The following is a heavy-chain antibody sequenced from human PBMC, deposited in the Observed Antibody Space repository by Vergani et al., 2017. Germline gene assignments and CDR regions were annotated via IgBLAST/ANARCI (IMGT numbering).Heavy chain of an antibody. V-gene: IGHV3-33*01. CDR2: TWYDGNNK. Sequence: QVQLVESGGAVVQPGRSLKSSCEPSGFTSNQNGMHWVGQAPGKGLEWVAVTWYDGNNKQYADSVKGRFTISRDNSKSTMYLQMNSLRDEDTGVYYCARDLRLLYNRFDPWGQGTLVTVSS. D-gene: IGHD1-14*01. J-gene: IGHJ5*02. CDR3: ARDLRLLYNRFDP. CDR1: GFTSNQNG.